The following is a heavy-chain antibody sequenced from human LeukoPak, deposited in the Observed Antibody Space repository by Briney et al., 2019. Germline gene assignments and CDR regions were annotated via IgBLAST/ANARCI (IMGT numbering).Heavy chain of an antibody. V-gene: IGHV4-39*01. D-gene: IGHD6-19*01. J-gene: IGHJ6*02. CDR2: IYYSGST. CDR3: ARHHGAVAGMMTYYYYGMDV. Sequence: PETLSLTCTVSGGSISSSSYYWGWIRQPPGKGLEWIGSIYYSGSTYYNPSLKSRVTISVDTSKNQFSLKLSSVTAADTAVYYCARHHGAVAGMMTYYYYGMDVWGQGTTVTVSS. CDR1: GGSISSSSYY.